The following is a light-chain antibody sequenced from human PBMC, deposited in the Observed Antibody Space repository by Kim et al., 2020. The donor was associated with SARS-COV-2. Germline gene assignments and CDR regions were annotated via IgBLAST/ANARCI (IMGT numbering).Light chain of an antibody. CDR2: DAS. CDR3: QQHHSHPVT. CDR1: QTISSR. V-gene: IGKV1-5*01. Sequence: DIQMTQSPSTLSASVGDRVTITCRASQTISSRLAWYQQKPGKAPNLLISDASNLESGVPSRFSGSGFGTEFTLTISSLQPDDFATYYCQQHHSHPVTFGGGTKVDIK. J-gene: IGKJ4*01.